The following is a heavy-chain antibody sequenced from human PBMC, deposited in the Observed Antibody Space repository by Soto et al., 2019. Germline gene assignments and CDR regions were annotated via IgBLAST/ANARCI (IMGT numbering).Heavy chain of an antibody. Sequence: QVYLVQSGVEVQKPGASVKVSCKASGYTFTNYGVSWVRQAPGQGLEWMGWITGSTGDTNYAQKFQDRFAMTTDTSTDTAYMELRSLRADDTAVYYCARDKVGTAADFWGQGTLVNVSA. V-gene: IGHV1-18*01. J-gene: IGHJ4*02. CDR2: ITGSTGDT. D-gene: IGHD2-21*02. CDR3: ARDKVGTAADF. CDR1: GYTFTNYG.